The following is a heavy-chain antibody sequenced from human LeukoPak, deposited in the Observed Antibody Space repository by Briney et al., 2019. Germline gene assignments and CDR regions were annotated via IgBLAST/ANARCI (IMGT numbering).Heavy chain of an antibody. J-gene: IGHJ6*02. D-gene: IGHD3-10*01. CDR2: INPNSGGT. CDR1: GYTFTGYY. CDR3: ARDSSYGSGKTYYYYGMDV. V-gene: IGHV1-2*04. Sequence: GASVKVSCKASGYTFTGYYMHWVRQAPGQGLEWMGWINPNSGGTNYAQKFQGWVTMTRDTSISTAYMELSRLRSGDTAVYYCARDSSYGSGKTYYYYGMDVWGQGTTVTVSS.